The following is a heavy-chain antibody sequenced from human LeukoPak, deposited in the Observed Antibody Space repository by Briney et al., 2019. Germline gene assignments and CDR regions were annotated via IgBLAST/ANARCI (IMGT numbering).Heavy chain of an antibody. V-gene: IGHV3-23*01. D-gene: IGHD6-19*01. Sequence: GGSLRLSCAASGFTFSSFGIYWVRQAPGKGLEWVSAISGSGGSTYYADSVKGRFTISRDNSKNTLYLQMNSLRAEDTAVYYCARYCSLRSYYFDYWGQGTLVTVSS. CDR1: GFTFSSFG. CDR2: ISGSGGST. CDR3: ARYCSLRSYYFDY. J-gene: IGHJ4*02.